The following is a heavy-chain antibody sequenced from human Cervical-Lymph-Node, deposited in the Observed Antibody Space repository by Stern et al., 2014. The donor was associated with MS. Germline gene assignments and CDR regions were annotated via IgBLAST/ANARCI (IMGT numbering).Heavy chain of an antibody. D-gene: IGHD3-10*01. J-gene: IGHJ3*02. CDR1: GGTFSVYA. Sequence: VQLVESGAEVKKPGSSVKVSCKASGGTFSVYAFSWVRQAPGQGLEWVGGIIPIIGTVNTAQKFQGRVTITAAASIKTAYMEVSSLRFEDTAVYYCARDQRHYGSGHYAFDIWGQGTMVTVSS. CDR3: ARDQRHYGSGHYAFDI. CDR2: IIPIIGTV. V-gene: IGHV1-69*01.